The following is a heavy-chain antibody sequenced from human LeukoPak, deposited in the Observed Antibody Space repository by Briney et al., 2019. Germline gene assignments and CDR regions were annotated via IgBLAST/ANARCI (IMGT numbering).Heavy chain of an antibody. CDR1: GGSISSGGYY. J-gene: IGHJ6*02. CDR3: ARDTVLLWFGELLPDYYYYGMDV. V-gene: IGHV4-31*03. D-gene: IGHD3-10*01. CDR2: IYYSGST. Sequence: SETLSLTCTVSGGSISSGGYYWSWTRQHPGKGLEWIGYIYYSGSTYYNPSLKSRVTISVDTSKNQFSLKLSSVTAADTAVYYCARDTVLLWFGELLPDYYYYGMDVWGQGTTVTVSS.